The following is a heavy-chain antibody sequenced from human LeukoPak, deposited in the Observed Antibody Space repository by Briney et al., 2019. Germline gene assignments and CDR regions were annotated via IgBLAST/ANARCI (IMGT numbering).Heavy chain of an antibody. J-gene: IGHJ4*02. CDR1: GFTFSSYG. Sequence: GGSLRLSCAASGFTFSSYGMHWVRQAPGKGLEWVAAISYRGTNEYYADSVKGRFTISRDNSKNTLYLQMNSLRAEDTAVYYCTKEVGPPDYWGQGTLVTVSS. V-gene: IGHV3-30*18. CDR2: ISYRGTNE. D-gene: IGHD2-2*01. CDR3: TKEVGPPDY.